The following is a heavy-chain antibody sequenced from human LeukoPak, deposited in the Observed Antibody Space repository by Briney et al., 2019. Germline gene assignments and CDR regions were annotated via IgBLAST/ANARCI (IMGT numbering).Heavy chain of an antibody. Sequence: ASVKVSCKASGYTFTNYGISWVRQAPGQGLEWMGWISTYNGNTNYAQKLQGRVTMTTDTSTSTAYMELRSLTSDDTAVYYCARGIGDGSGIYYKRYWGQGTLVTVSS. V-gene: IGHV1-18*01. CDR2: ISTYNGNT. J-gene: IGHJ4*02. CDR3: ARGIGDGSGIYYKRY. CDR1: GYTFTNYG. D-gene: IGHD3-10*01.